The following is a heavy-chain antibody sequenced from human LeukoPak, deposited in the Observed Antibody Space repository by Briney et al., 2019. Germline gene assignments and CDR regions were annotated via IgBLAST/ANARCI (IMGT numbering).Heavy chain of an antibody. D-gene: IGHD6-6*01. CDR2: IYIGGST. CDR1: GFTVSSCY. CDR3: ASDISSSLGAFNI. J-gene: IGHJ3*02. Sequence: GGSLRLSCAASGFTVSSCYMSWVRQAPGKGLEWVSVIYIGGSTYYADSVKGRFTISRDNSKNTLYLQMNSMRAEDTAVYYCASDISSSLGAFNIWGQGTVVTVSS. V-gene: IGHV3-53*01.